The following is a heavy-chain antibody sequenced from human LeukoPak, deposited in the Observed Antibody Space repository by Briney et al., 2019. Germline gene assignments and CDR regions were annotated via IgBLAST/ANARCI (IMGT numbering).Heavy chain of an antibody. Sequence: SETLSLTCAVYGGSFSGYYWSWIRQPPGKGLEWIGEINHSGSTNYNPSLKSRVTISVDTSKNQFSLKLSSVTAADTAVYYCARVYCTNGVCSEDDYWGRGTLVTVSS. CDR3: ARVYCTNGVCSEDDY. D-gene: IGHD2-8*01. CDR2: INHSGST. CDR1: GGSFSGYY. V-gene: IGHV4-34*01. J-gene: IGHJ4*02.